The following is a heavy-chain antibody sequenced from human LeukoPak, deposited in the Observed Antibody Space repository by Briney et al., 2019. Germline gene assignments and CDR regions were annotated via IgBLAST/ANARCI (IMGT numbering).Heavy chain of an antibody. CDR3: ATGTTDGGFDY. CDR2: ISSSSSTI. CDR1: GFTFSSYS. Sequence: GGSLRLSCAASGFTFSSYSMNWVRQAPGKGLEWVSYISSSSSTIYYADSAKGRFTISRDNAKNSLYLQMNSLRAEDTAVYYCATGTTDGGFDYWGQGTLVTVSS. V-gene: IGHV3-48*01. D-gene: IGHD1-1*01. J-gene: IGHJ4*02.